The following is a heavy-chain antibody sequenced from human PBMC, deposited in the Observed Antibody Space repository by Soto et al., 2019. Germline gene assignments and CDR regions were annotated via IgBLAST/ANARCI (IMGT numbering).Heavy chain of an antibody. CDR2: IYYSGST. V-gene: IGHV4-39*01. D-gene: IGHD3-10*01. Sequence: SETLSLTCTVSGGSISSGSYYWGWIRQPPGKGLVWIGSIYYSGSTYYNPSLKSRVTISVDTSKKQFSLKLSSVSAADTAVYYCARYGSGSYFWFDPWGQGTLVTVSS. J-gene: IGHJ5*02. CDR3: ARYGSGSYFWFDP. CDR1: GGSISSGSYY.